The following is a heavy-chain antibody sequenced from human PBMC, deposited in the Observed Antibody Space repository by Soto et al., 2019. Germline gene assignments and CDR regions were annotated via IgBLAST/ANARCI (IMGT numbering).Heavy chain of an antibody. J-gene: IGHJ4*02. CDR2: IWYDGSNQ. CDR3: ASDHADY. Sequence: QVQLVESGGGVVQPGRSLRLSCTASGFTFSNYAMHWVRQAPGQGLEWVAIIWYDGSNQFYADSVKGRFTISRDNSKNSLYLQMNNLRAEYTDVYYCASDHADYWVQGTLVTVSS. V-gene: IGHV3-33*01. CDR1: GFTFSNYA.